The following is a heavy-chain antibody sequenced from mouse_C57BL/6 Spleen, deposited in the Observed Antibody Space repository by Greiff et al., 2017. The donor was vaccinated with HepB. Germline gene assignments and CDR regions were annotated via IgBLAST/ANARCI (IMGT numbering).Heavy chain of an antibody. CDR3: ARRIYDGYYYFGY. J-gene: IGHJ2*01. CDR2: IDPSDSYT. CDR1: GYTFTSYW. D-gene: IGHD2-3*01. Sequence: QVQLQQPGAELVMPGASVKLSCKASGYTFTSYWMHWVKQRPGQGLEWIGEIDPSDSYTNYNQKFKGKSTLTVDKSSSTAYMQLSSLTSEDSAVYYCARRIYDGYYYFGYWGQGTTLTVSS. V-gene: IGHV1-69*01.